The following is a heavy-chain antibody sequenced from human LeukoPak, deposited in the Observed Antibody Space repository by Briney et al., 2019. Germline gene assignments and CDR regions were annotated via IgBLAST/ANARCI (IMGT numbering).Heavy chain of an antibody. D-gene: IGHD1-14*01. Sequence: PGGSLRLSCAASGFTFSDYYMSWIRQAPGKGLEWVSSISSSSSFIYYADSVKGRFTISRDNAKNSLYLQMNSLRAEDTAVYYCATRTVGAYDAFDIWGQGTMVTVSS. J-gene: IGHJ3*02. CDR1: GFTFSDYY. CDR2: ISSSSSFI. CDR3: ATRTVGAYDAFDI. V-gene: IGHV3-11*06.